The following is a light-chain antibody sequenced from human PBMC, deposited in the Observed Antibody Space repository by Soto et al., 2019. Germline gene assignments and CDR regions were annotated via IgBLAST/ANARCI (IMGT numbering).Light chain of an antibody. Sequence: DIQLTQSPSTLSASVGDRVTITCRASQSVSNWLAWYQQKQGKAPKILIYDASNLESGVPSRFSGSGSGTEFTLTISRLQPDDFETYYCQQYNSYSYTFGQGTKVDIK. CDR1: QSVSNW. J-gene: IGKJ2*01. CDR2: DAS. V-gene: IGKV1-5*01. CDR3: QQYNSYSYT.